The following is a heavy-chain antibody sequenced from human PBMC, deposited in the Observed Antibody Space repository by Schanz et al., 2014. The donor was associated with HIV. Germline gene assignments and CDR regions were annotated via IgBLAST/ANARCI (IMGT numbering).Heavy chain of an antibody. CDR1: GFTFNDYG. CDR2: IKQDGSEK. D-gene: IGHD3-10*01. V-gene: IGHV3-7*01. J-gene: IGHJ6*02. CDR3: ARVRITMLRGVGYYYGMDV. Sequence: VQLVESGGGLVKPGGSLRLSCAASGFTFNDYGMHWVRQAPGKGLEWVANIKQDGSEKYYVDSVKGRFTISRDNAKNSLYLQMNSLRAGDTAVYYCARVRITMLRGVGYYYGMDVWGQGTTVTVSS.